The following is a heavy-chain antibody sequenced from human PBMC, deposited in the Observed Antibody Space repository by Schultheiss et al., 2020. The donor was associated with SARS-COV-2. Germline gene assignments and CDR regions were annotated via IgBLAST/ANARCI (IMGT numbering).Heavy chain of an antibody. Sequence: SQTLSLTCTVSGGSISSYYWSWIRQPAGKGLEWIGYIYYSGSTNYNPSLKSRVIISVDTSKNQFSLKLSSVTAADTAVYYCARVVRITMIVVVITTELFDYWGQGTLVTVSS. CDR1: GGSISSYY. J-gene: IGHJ4*02. CDR3: ARVVRITMIVVVITTELFDY. D-gene: IGHD3-22*01. V-gene: IGHV4-59*08. CDR2: IYYSGST.